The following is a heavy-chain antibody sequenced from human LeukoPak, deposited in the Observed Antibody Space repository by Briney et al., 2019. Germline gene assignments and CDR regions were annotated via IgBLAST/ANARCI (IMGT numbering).Heavy chain of an antibody. CDR1: GFTFSSYA. J-gene: IGHJ4*02. CDR3: AKCRGGSCYSTSDY. D-gene: IGHD2-15*01. V-gene: IGHV3-23*01. Sequence: PGGSLRLSCAAPGFTFSSYAMSWVRQAPGRGLEWVSSIGGSDSSTYYTDSVKGRFTISRDNSKSTLYLQMNSLRADDAALYYCAKCRGGSCYSTSDYWGQGTLVTVSS. CDR2: IGGSDSST.